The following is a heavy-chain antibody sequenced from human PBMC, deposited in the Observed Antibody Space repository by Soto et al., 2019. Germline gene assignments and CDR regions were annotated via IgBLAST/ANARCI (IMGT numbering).Heavy chain of an antibody. CDR2: ISGSGGST. J-gene: IGHJ4*02. V-gene: IGHV3-23*01. D-gene: IGHD3-22*01. CDR3: AKDDYDSSGYYTGWGFFFDY. CDR1: GFTFSSYA. Sequence: EVQLLESGGGLVQPGGSLRLSCAASGFTFSSYAMSWVRQAPGKGLEWVSAISGSGGSTYYADSVKGRFTISRDNSKNTLYLQMNSLRAEDTAVYYSAKDDYDSSGYYTGWGFFFDYWGQGTLVTVSS.